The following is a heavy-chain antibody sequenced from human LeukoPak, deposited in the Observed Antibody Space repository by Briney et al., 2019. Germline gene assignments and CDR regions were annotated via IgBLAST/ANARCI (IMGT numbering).Heavy chain of an antibody. J-gene: IGHJ6*03. CDR1: GFTFSNYN. V-gene: IGHV3-21*01. CDR3: ARELLTYSNHKLGHYMDV. D-gene: IGHD4-11*01. CDR2: ISSSSSYI. Sequence: GGSLRLSCAASGFTFSNYNINWVRQAPGKGLELVSCISSSSSYIYYADSVKGRFTTSRENAKNSLYLQMNSLIAEDTALYFCARELLTYSNHKLGHYMDVWGKGTTVTVSS.